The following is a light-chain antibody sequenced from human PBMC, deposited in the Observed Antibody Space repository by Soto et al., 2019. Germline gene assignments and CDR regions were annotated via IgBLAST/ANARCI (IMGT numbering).Light chain of an antibody. CDR3: TSYTTSSTSV. J-gene: IGLJ3*02. Sequence: QSALTQPASVSGSPGQSITISCTGTSSNVGAYNYVSWYQQYPGKAPRLIICEVSDRPSGVSNRFSGSKSGNTASLTISGLQAEDEADYYCTSYTTSSTSVFGGGTKVTVL. CDR1: SSNVGAYNY. CDR2: EVS. V-gene: IGLV2-14*01.